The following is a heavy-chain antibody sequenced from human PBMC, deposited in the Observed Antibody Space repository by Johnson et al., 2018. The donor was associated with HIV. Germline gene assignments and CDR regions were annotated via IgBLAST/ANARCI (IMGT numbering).Heavy chain of an antibody. Sequence: VQLVESGGGVVQPGRSLRLSCAASGFTFSSYAMHWVRQAPGKGLEYVSGISGNGGTTYYANSVKGRFTISRDSSKNTVYLQMNNLRAEDTAVYNCARGVRGVIVDWCQGTMVAVSS. CDR1: GFTFSSYA. V-gene: IGHV3-64*01. D-gene: IGHD3-10*01. CDR2: ISGNGGTT. J-gene: IGHJ3*01. CDR3: ARGVRGVIVD.